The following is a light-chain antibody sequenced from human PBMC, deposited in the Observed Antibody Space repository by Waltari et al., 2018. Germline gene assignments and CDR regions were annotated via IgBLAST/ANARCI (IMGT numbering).Light chain of an antibody. CDR1: QSISSY. CDR3: QQSYSLSFT. CDR2: DAS. J-gene: IGKJ3*01. V-gene: IGKV1-39*01. Sequence: DIEMTQSLSSLSASVGDRVTITCRASQSISSYLNWYQQKPGKAPKLLIYDASSLQSGVPSRLSGSGSATAFTLTISSLQPEDFATYFCQQSYSLSFTFGTGTKVDIK.